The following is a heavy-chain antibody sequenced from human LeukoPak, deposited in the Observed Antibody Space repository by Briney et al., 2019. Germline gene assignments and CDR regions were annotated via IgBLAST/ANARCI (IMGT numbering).Heavy chain of an antibody. J-gene: IGHJ4*03. D-gene: IGHD5-24*01. CDR3: ARGATISETGYFDF. Sequence: SETLSLTCAVYGGTFSLYYWSWIRQSPGKGLEWIAEIDHRGDTNYNPSVKSRVTISVDTSKNQFSLKVRSLSAADTAVYYCARGATISETGYFDFWGQGTLVTVSS. V-gene: IGHV4-34*01. CDR1: GGTFSLYY. CDR2: IDHRGDT.